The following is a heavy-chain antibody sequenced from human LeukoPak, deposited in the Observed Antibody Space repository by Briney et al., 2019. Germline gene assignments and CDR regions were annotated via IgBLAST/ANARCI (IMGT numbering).Heavy chain of an antibody. J-gene: IGHJ4*02. CDR1: GYTFTGYY. CDR3: AREYCSGGSCSDKDFDY. V-gene: IGHV1-2*02. Sequence: ASVKVSCEASGYTFTGYYMHWVRQAPGQGLEWMEWINPNSGGTNYAQKFQGRVTMARDTSISTAYMELSRLRSDDTAVYYCAREYCSGGSCSDKDFDYWGQGTLVTVSS. D-gene: IGHD2-15*01. CDR2: INPNSGGT.